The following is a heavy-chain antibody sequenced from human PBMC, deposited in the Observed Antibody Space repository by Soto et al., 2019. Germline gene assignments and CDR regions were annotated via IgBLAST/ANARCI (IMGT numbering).Heavy chain of an antibody. Sequence: SETLSLTXTVSGVSISSYFWSWIRQPPGRGLEWIGYTYHRGSTNYSPSLKSRVAISLDTSENQFSLRVNSVTAADTAVYYCARIGGYHGPLDYWGQGTPVTSPQ. J-gene: IGHJ4*02. CDR2: TYHRGST. CDR1: GVSISSYF. V-gene: IGHV4-59*01. CDR3: ARIGGYHGPLDY. D-gene: IGHD3-16*02.